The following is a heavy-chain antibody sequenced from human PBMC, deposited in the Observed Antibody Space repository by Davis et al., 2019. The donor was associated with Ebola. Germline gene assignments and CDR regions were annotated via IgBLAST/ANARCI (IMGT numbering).Heavy chain of an antibody. J-gene: IGHJ3*02. D-gene: IGHD2-15*01. CDR3: AAADIVVVVDGTSYPHAFDT. CDR2: IGSDSDYI. V-gene: IGHV3-21*01. CDR1: GFTFSTYS. Sequence: GESLKISCAASGFTFSTYSMSWVRQAPGKALEWVSSIGSDSDYIYYADSAKGRFTISRDNAKNALFLQMNSLRAEDTAVYYCAAADIVVVVDGTSYPHAFDTWGQGTVVTVSS.